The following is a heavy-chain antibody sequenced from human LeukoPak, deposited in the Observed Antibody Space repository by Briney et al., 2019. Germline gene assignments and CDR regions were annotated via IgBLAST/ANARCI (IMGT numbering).Heavy chain of an antibody. CDR2: ILPAGKES. J-gene: IGHJ4*02. Sequence: GGSLRLSCVVSGYSFSTNIMTWVRQAPGKGLEWVATILPAGKESYRVDSVKGRFITSRDNAKNSLFLEMNSLRHDDTALYYCMSAHGYWGQGTLVTVSS. CDR1: GYSFSTNI. CDR3: MSAHGY. V-gene: IGHV3-7*01.